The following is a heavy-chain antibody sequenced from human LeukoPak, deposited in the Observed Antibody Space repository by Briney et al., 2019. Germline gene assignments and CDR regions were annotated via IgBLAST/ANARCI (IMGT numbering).Heavy chain of an antibody. V-gene: IGHV3-30*18. D-gene: IGHD3-22*01. Sequence: GGSLRLSCAASGFTFSNYAMHWVRQAPGKGLEWVAVISYDGSNKYYADSVKGRFTISRDNSKNTVYLQMNSLRPEDTVVYYCAKSLSGSGYYLDYWGQGTLVTVSS. CDR3: AKSLSGSGYYLDY. CDR1: GFTFSNYA. J-gene: IGHJ4*02. CDR2: ISYDGSNK.